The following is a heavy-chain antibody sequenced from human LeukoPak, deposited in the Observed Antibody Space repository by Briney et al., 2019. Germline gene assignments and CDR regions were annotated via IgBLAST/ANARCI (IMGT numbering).Heavy chain of an antibody. Sequence: RAGGSLRLSCAASGFTFSDHYMDWVRQAPGKGLEWVSAISGSGGSTYYADSVKGRFTISRDNSKNTLYLQMNSLRAEDTAVYYCAKEGPKQWLVQSKAFDIWGQGTMVTVSS. CDR2: ISGSGGST. V-gene: IGHV3-23*01. CDR1: GFTFSDHY. CDR3: AKEGPKQWLVQSKAFDI. D-gene: IGHD6-19*01. J-gene: IGHJ3*02.